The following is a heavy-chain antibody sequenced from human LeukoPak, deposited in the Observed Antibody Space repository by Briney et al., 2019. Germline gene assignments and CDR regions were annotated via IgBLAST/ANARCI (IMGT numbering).Heavy chain of an antibody. CDR1: GFTFSSYA. V-gene: IGHV3-23*01. J-gene: IGHJ6*02. D-gene: IGHD6-13*01. CDR3: AKGCGGSSWYYMDYYYGMDV. CDR2: ISGSGGST. Sequence: GGSLRLSCAASGFTFSSYAMSWVCEAPGEGLEWGSAISGSGGSTYYADSVKGRFTISRDNSKNTLYLQMNSLRAEDTAVYYCAKGCGGSSWYYMDYYYGMDVWGQGTTVTVSS.